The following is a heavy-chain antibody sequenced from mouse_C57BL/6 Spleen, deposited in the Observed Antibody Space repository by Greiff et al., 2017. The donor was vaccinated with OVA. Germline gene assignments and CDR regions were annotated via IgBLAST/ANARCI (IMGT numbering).Heavy chain of an antibody. D-gene: IGHD2-13*01. Sequence: EVKLQESGPGLVKPSQSLSLTCSVTGYSITSGSYWNWIRQFPGNKLEWMGYISYDGSNNYNPSLKNRISITPDTSKTQFFLKLNSVTTEDTATYYGARTHYGDYDRSYWYFDVWGKGTTVTVSS. CDR3: ARTHYGDYDRSYWYFDV. CDR1: GYSITSGSY. J-gene: IGHJ1*03. CDR2: ISYDGSN. V-gene: IGHV3-6*01.